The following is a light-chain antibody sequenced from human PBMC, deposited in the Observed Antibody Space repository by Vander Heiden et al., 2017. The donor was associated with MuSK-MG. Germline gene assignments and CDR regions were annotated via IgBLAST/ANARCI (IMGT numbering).Light chain of an antibody. CDR3: CSYAGSYTLV. J-gene: IGLJ2*01. CDR1: SSDVGGYNY. Sequence: QSALTQPRSVSGSPGQSVTISCTGTSSDVGGYNYVSWYQQHPAKAPKLMIYDVSKRPSGVPDRFSGSKSGNTASLTISGLQAEDEADYYCCSYAGSYTLVFGGGTKLTVL. CDR2: DVS. V-gene: IGLV2-11*01.